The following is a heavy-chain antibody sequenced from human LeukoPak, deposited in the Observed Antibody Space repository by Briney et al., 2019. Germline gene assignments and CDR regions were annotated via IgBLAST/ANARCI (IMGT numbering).Heavy chain of an antibody. CDR1: GGSISGYY. J-gene: IGHJ4*02. D-gene: IGHD5-18*01. V-gene: IGHV4-59*01. CDR2: IYYSGST. Sequence: PSETLSLTCTVSGGSISGYYWSWIRQPPGKGLEWIGYIYYSGSTNYNPSLKSRVTISVDTSKNQFSLKLSSVTAADTAVYYCARDLEYSYGYFDYWGQGTLVTVSS. CDR3: ARDLEYSYGYFDY.